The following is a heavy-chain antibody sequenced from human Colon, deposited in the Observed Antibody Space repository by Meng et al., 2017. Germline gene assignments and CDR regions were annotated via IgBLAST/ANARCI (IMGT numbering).Heavy chain of an antibody. CDR1: GYSITSGYY. D-gene: IGHD5-18*01. V-gene: IGHV4-38-2*02. J-gene: IGHJ6*02. CDR2: INQSGSA. CDR3: AREDTAMVSGYYYGMDV. Sequence: SETRSLTCTVSGYSITSGYYWGWIRQPPGKGLEWSGSINQSGSANYNPSLTSRVTIAVDTSKNQSSLKVSSETAADTAVSYCAREDTAMVSGYYYGMDVWGQGTTVTVSS.